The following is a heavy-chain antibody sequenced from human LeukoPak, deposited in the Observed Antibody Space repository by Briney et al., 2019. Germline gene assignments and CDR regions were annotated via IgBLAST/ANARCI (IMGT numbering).Heavy chain of an antibody. Sequence: ASVKVSCKAYGYTFTGYYMHWVRQAPGQGLEWMGWINPNSGGTNYAQTFQGRVTMTRDTSISTAYMELSRLRSDDTAVYYCARDPQDCSGGSCYAGLYYMDVWGKGTTVTVSS. CDR2: INPNSGGT. CDR1: GYTFTGYY. D-gene: IGHD2-15*01. CDR3: ARDPQDCSGGSCYAGLYYMDV. J-gene: IGHJ6*03. V-gene: IGHV1-2*02.